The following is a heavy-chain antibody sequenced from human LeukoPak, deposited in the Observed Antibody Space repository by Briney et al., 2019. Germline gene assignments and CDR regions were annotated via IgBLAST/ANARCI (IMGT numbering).Heavy chain of an antibody. CDR1: GFTFSDYY. D-gene: IGHD3-16*01. CDR2: ISSSSSYT. J-gene: IGHJ5*02. V-gene: IGHV3-11*03. CDR3: ARFGELNWFDP. Sequence: GGSLRVSCAASGFTFSDYYMSWIRQAPGKGLEWVSYISSSSSYTNYADSVKGRFTISRDNAKNSLYPQMNSLRAEDTAVYYCARFGELNWFDPWGQGTLATVSS.